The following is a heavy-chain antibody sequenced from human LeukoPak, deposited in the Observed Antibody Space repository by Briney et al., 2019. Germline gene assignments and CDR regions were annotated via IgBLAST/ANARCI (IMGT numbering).Heavy chain of an antibody. V-gene: IGHV3-64D*06. CDR1: GVTFNSYA. CDR3: VTAYCSSTNCYGSEY. Sequence: PGGSLRHSCSASGVTFNSYALYWARQAPGKGLEYVSGISTKGDRAFYADSVKGRFTVSRDNSKKTLYLQMNSLTSEDTAVYYCVTAYCSSTNCYGSEYWGRGTLVTVSS. J-gene: IGHJ4*02. CDR2: ISTKGDRA. D-gene: IGHD2-2*01.